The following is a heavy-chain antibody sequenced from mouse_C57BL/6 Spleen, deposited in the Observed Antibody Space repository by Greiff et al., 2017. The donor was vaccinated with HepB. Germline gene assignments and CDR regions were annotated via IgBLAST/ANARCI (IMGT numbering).Heavy chain of an antibody. D-gene: IGHD3-3*01. CDR1: GYAFTNYL. V-gene: IGHV1-54*01. CDR2: INPGSGGT. J-gene: IGHJ2*01. Sequence: QVQLKQSGAELVRPGTSVKVSCKASGYAFTNYLIEWVKQRPGQGLEWIGVINPGSGGTNYNEKFKGKATLTADKSSSTAYMQLSSLTSEDSAVYFCARSRDEGFYFDYWGQGTTLTVSS. CDR3: ARSRDEGFYFDY.